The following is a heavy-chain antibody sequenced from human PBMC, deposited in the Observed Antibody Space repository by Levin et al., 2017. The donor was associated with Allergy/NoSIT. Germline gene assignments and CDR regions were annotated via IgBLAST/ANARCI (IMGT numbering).Heavy chain of an antibody. D-gene: IGHD3-16*01. V-gene: IGHV1-69*13. Sequence: ASVKVSCKASGGTFSSYAISWVRQAPGQGLEWMGGIIPIFGTANYAQKFQGRVTITADESTSTAYMELSSLRSEDTAVYYCARERSGLGEDAFDIWGQGTMVTVSS. CDR1: GGTFSSYA. CDR3: ARERSGLGEDAFDI. CDR2: IIPIFGTA. J-gene: IGHJ3*02.